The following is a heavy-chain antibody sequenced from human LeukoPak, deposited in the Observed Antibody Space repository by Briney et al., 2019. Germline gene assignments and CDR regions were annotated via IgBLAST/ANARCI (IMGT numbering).Heavy chain of an antibody. V-gene: IGHV3-74*01. J-gene: IGHJ4*02. Sequence: PGGSLRLSCVASGFTFSSYWMHWVRQAPGKGLAWVSRLNRDGSSTDYADSVKGRFTISRDNAKNTLYLQMSSLSVEDTAIYYCGTEMVQGRWGQGTLVTVSS. CDR3: GTEMVQGR. CDR2: LNRDGSST. D-gene: IGHD5-24*01. CDR1: GFTFSSYW.